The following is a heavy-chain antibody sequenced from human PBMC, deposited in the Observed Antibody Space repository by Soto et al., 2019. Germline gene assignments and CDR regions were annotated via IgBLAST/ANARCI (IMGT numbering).Heavy chain of an antibody. V-gene: IGHV1-69*06. J-gene: IGHJ4*02. CDR2: IIPIFGTA. D-gene: IGHD3-22*01. CDR3: ARDGLGYDSSGEGPL. CDR1: GGTFSSYA. Sequence: SVKVSCKASGGTFSSYAISRVRQAPGQGLEWMGGIIPIFGTANYAQKFQGRVTITADKSTSTAYMELSSLRSEDTAVYYCARDGLGYDSSGEGPLWGQGTLVTVSS.